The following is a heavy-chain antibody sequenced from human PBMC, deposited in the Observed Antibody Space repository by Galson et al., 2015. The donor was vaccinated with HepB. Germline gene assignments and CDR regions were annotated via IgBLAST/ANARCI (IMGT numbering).Heavy chain of an antibody. Sequence: SLRLSCAASGFTFSNARMSWVRQAPGKGLEWVGRIKSKTDGGTTDYAAPVKGRFTISRDDSKNTLYLQMNSLKTEDTAVYYCTTPTTVVTPFDYWGQGTLVTVSS. D-gene: IGHD4-23*01. J-gene: IGHJ4*02. CDR3: TTPTTVVTPFDY. V-gene: IGHV3-15*01. CDR1: GFTFSNAR. CDR2: IKSKTDGGTT.